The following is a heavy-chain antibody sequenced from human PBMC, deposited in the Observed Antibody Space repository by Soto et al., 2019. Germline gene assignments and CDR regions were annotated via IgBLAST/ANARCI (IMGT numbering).Heavy chain of an antibody. CDR3: ARDFAPTSSYIDY. CDR1: GFPFSRYG. D-gene: IGHD3-22*01. Sequence: GGSLRLSCAASGFPFSRYGMHWVRQGPGKGLEWVAVIWYDGSNKYYADSVKGRFTISRDNSKNTLYLQMNSLRAEDTAVYYCARDFAPTSSYIDYWGQGNRVTVSS. J-gene: IGHJ4*02. CDR2: IWYDGSNK. V-gene: IGHV3-33*01.